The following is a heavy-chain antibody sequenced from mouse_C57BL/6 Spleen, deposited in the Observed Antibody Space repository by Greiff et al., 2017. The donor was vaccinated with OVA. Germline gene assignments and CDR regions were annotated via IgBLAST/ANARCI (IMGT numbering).Heavy chain of an antibody. Sequence: VKLMESGAELVKPGASVKISCKASGYAFSSYWMNWVKQRPGKGLEWIGQIYPGDGDTNYNGKFKGKATLTADKSSSTAYMQLSSLTSEDSAVYFCARATVVRYFDYWGQGTTLTVSS. CDR3: ARATVVRYFDY. V-gene: IGHV1-80*01. J-gene: IGHJ2*01. D-gene: IGHD1-1*01. CDR1: GYAFSSYW. CDR2: IYPGDGDT.